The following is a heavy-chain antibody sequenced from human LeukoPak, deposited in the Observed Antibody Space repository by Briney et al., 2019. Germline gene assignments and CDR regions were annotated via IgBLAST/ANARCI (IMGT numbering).Heavy chain of an antibody. J-gene: IGHJ4*02. CDR2: ST. Sequence: STNYAQKFQGRVTMTRDTSTSTVYMELSSLRSEDTAVYYCARWTTTYLDYWGQGTLVTVPS. D-gene: IGHD3/OR15-3a*01. V-gene: IGHV1-46*01. CDR3: ARWTTTYLDY.